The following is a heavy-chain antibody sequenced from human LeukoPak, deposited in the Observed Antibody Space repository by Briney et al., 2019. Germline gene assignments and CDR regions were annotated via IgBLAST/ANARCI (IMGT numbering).Heavy chain of an antibody. D-gene: IGHD3-16*01. Sequence: GGSLRHSCAASGITVSNIYMAWVRQAPGKGLEWVSIINGGGNTKHGDSVKGRFITSRDNSKNTLYLQMNSLRAEDTAVYYCASYEQSVSNWYFDLWGRGTLVTVSP. CDR1: GITVSNIY. V-gene: IGHV3-53*01. CDR3: ASYEQSVSNWYFDL. CDR2: INGGGNT. J-gene: IGHJ2*01.